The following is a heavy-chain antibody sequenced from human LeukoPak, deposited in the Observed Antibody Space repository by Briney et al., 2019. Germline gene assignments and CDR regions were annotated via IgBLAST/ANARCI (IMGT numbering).Heavy chain of an antibody. CDR2: ISSSGSII. CDR3: ARDRDTMVRGVIIKREGLDY. Sequence: GGSLRLSRAASGFTFSDYYMSWIRQAPGKGLEWVSYISSSGSIIYYADSVKGRFTISRDNAKNSMYLQMNSLRAEDTAVYYCARDRDTMVRGVIIKREGLDYWGQGTLVTVSS. CDR1: GFTFSDYY. J-gene: IGHJ4*02. D-gene: IGHD3-10*01. V-gene: IGHV3-11*04.